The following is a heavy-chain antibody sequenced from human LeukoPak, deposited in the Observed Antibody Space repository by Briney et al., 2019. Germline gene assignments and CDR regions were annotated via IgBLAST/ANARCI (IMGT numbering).Heavy chain of an antibody. J-gene: IGHJ3*02. CDR2: IIPIFGTA. D-gene: IGHD6-13*01. Sequence: ASVKVSCKASGGTFSSYAISWVRQAPGQGLEWMGGIIPIFGTANYAQKFQGRVTITADESTSTAYMELSSLRSEDTAVYYCARVLAAAGGAFDIWGRGTMVTVSS. CDR1: GGTFSSYA. CDR3: ARVLAAAGGAFDI. V-gene: IGHV1-69*13.